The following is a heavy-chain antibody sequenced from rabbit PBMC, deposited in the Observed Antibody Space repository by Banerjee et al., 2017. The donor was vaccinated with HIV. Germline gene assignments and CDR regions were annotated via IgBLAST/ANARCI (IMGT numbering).Heavy chain of an antibody. J-gene: IGHJ6*01. V-gene: IGHV1S45*01. CDR1: GFSFSSSYY. D-gene: IGHD6-1*01. CDR2: IYAGSSGST. Sequence: QEQLEESGGDLVKPGASLTLTCTASGFSFSSSYYMCWVRQAPGKGLEWIACIYAGSSGSTYYASWAKGRFTISKTSSTTVTLQMTSLTAADTATYFCARAGYADVGYTYYAMDLWGQGTLVTVS. CDR3: ARAGYADVGYTYYAMDL.